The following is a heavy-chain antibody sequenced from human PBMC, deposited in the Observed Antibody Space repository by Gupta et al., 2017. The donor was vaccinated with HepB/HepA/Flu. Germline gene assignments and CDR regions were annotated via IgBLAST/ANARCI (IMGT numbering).Heavy chain of an antibody. Sequence: QVQLQQWGAGLLKPSETLSLTCAVSGGSFSGYYWSWIRQPPGKGLEWIGEINHSGSTNYNPSLKSRVTISVDTSKNQFSLKLSSVTAADTAVYYCARGFYYGSGSYYRIDYWGQGTLVTVSS. J-gene: IGHJ4*02. CDR3: ARGFYYGSGSYYRIDY. CDR2: INHSGST. V-gene: IGHV4-34*01. D-gene: IGHD3-10*01. CDR1: GGSFSGYY.